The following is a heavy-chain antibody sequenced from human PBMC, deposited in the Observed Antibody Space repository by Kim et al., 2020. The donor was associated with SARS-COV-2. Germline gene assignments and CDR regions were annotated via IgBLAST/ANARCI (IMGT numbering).Heavy chain of an antibody. D-gene: IGHD3-3*01. J-gene: IGHJ6*02. CDR2: ISYDGSNK. CDR3: AKDRRFYDFWSGYLNIGNYYYYGMDV. Sequence: GGSLRLSCAASGFTFSSYGMHWVRQAPGKGLEWVAVISYDGSNKYYADSVKGRFTISRDNSKNTLYLQMNSLRAEDTAVYYCAKDRRFYDFWSGYLNIGNYYYYGMDVWGQGTTVTVSS. CDR1: GFTFSSYG. V-gene: IGHV3-30*18.